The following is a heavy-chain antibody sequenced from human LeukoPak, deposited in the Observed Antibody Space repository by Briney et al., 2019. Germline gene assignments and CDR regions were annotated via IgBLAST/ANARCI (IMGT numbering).Heavy chain of an antibody. Sequence: PGGSLRLSCAASGLTVSGKYMMWVRQAPGKGLECVSLIYSGGRPYYADSVRGRFTISRDTSKNTLFLQMSSLRAEDTALYYCATDGTYGQGYFDFWGLGTLVTVSS. J-gene: IGHJ4*02. CDR2: IYSGGRP. CDR1: GLTVSGKY. D-gene: IGHD3-10*01. V-gene: IGHV3-53*01. CDR3: ATDGTYGQGYFDF.